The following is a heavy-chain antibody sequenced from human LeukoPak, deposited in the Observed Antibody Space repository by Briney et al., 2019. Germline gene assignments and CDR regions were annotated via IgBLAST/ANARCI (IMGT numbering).Heavy chain of an antibody. CDR1: GFTSSSYA. Sequence: GRSLRPSCAASGFTSSSYAMNWVRQAPGKGLEWVAVISYDGSNKYYADSVKGRFTISRDNSKNTLYLQMNSLRAEDTAVYYCARELRATVTNYYYYGMDVWGKGTTVTVSS. CDR3: ARELRATVTNYYYYGMDV. CDR2: ISYDGSNK. J-gene: IGHJ6*04. V-gene: IGHV3-30*04. D-gene: IGHD4-17*01.